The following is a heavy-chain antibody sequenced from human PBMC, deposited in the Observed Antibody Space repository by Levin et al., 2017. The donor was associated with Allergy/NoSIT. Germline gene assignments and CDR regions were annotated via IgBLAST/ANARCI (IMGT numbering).Heavy chain of an antibody. V-gene: IGHV4-34*01. Sequence: SETLSLTCAVYGGSFSGYYWSWIRQPPGKGLEWIGEINHSGSTNYNPSLKSRVTISVDTSKNQFSLKLSSVTAADTAVYYCARGRSQQWLVLGHWGQGTLVTVSS. J-gene: IGHJ4*02. D-gene: IGHD6-19*01. CDR3: ARGRSQQWLVLGH. CDR2: INHSGST. CDR1: GGSFSGYY.